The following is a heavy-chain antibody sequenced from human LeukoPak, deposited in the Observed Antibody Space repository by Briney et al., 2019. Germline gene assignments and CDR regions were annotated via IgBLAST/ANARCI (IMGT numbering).Heavy chain of an antibody. J-gene: IGHJ1*01. Sequence: ASVKVSCKASGYTFTSYGISWVRQAPGQGLEWMGWISAYSRNTDYAQKLQGRVTMTTDTSTSTAYMELRSLRSDDTAVYYCARGIIRAEYFQHWGQGTLVTVSS. CDR3: ARGIIRAEYFQH. CDR1: GYTFTSYG. CDR2: ISAYSRNT. D-gene: IGHD3-10*01. V-gene: IGHV1-18*01.